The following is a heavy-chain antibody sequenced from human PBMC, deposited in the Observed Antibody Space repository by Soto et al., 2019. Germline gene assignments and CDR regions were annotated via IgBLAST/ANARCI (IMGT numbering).Heavy chain of an antibody. D-gene: IGHD3-3*01. J-gene: IGHJ3*02. CDR1: GYPVTAYY. CDR2: INPATGAA. CDR3: ARGGGVGVAGSAAFDM. V-gene: IGHV1-2*02. Sequence: QLHLVQSGAVVKKPGASVTVSCSASGYPVTAYYMHWVRQAPGRGLEWMGGINPATGAAKYTQTFQGRVTMTRDTSTGTVFMELGGLTSEDTAVFYCARGGGVGVAGSAAFDMWGQGPLVTVSS.